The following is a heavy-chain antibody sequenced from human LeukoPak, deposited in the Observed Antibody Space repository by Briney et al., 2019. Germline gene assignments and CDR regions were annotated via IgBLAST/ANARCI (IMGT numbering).Heavy chain of an antibody. CDR3: ARYYDYVWGTRDAFDI. D-gene: IGHD3-16*01. J-gene: IGHJ3*02. CDR2: IYPGDSDI. Sequence: RESLTISCMGTGYSFNIYSIGWVRQMPGKGLEWMGNIYPGDSDIKYSLSFQGQVTMSPDKSISTTCLQWSGLKAPDTIMSHCARYYDYVWGTRDAFDIWGEGTMVTVSS. V-gene: IGHV5-51*01. CDR1: GYSFNIYS.